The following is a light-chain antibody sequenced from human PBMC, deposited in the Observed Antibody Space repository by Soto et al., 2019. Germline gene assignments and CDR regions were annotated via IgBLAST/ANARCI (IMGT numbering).Light chain of an antibody. J-gene: IGLJ1*01. CDR2: EVN. CDR3: ASFRSGTILV. CDR1: RSDIGDSNF. V-gene: IGLV2-14*01. Sequence: QSALTQPASVSGSPGQSVTISCTGPRSDIGDSNFISWYQQSPGKAPRLLIYEVNNRPSGVSRRFSGSKAGNTASLTISGLLEDDEADYFCASFRSGTILVFGSGIKVTVL.